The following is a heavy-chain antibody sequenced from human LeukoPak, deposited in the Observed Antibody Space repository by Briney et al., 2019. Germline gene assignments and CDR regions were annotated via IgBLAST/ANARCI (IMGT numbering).Heavy chain of an antibody. CDR1: GGSISSYY. J-gene: IGHJ4*02. CDR3: ARHTTGYCSGGTCPYYFDH. Sequence: PSETLSLTCTVSGGSISSYYWSWLRKPPGKGLEWLAYIDDSGNTRYNPSLDSRVTTSVDTSKNQFSLRLTSVTAADTAVYYCARHTTGYCSGGTCPYYFDHWGQGTLVTVSS. D-gene: IGHD2-15*01. CDR2: IDDSGNT. V-gene: IGHV4-59*08.